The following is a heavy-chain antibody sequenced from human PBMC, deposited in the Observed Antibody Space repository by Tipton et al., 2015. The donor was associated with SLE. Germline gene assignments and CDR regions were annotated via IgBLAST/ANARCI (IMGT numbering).Heavy chain of an antibody. CDR1: GLSVSNDY. Sequence: SLRLSCAVSGLSVSNDYINWIRQAPGKGLEWVSVIYSGGSTYYADSVQGRFTISRDSSTNTLYLQMNSLRVEDTAVYYCAKVPVRFLDWFYLHAFDLWGQGTMVTVSS. D-gene: IGHD3-3*01. V-gene: IGHV3-53*01. CDR2: IYSGGST. CDR3: AKVPVRFLDWFYLHAFDL. J-gene: IGHJ3*01.